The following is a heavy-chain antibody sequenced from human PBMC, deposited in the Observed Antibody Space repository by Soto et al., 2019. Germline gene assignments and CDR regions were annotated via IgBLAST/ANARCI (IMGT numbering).Heavy chain of an antibody. J-gene: IGHJ6*03. D-gene: IGHD5-12*01. Sequence: QVQLVQSGAEVKKPGASVTVSCRSSGDTFNDDYIHWVRQAPGQGLEWMGWINPNGGVTKYAQKFQGWVSMTRDTSIRTVYMQLSRLRSDDTAVYYCARESGGATATLDYYYFYMDVWGTGTTVTVSS. CDR3: ARESGGATATLDYYYFYMDV. CDR1: GDTFNDDY. CDR2: INPNGGVT. V-gene: IGHV1-2*04.